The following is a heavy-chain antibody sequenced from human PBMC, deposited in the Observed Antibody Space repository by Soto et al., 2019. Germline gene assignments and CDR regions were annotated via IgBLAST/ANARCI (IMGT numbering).Heavy chain of an antibody. CDR3: ASEIAARPDAFDT. CDR2: IYYSGST. Sequence: PSETLSLTCTVSGGSISSGDYYWSWIRQPPGKGLEWIGYIYYSGSTYYNPSPKSRVTISVDTSKNQFSLKLSSVTAADTAVYYCASEIAARPDAFDTWGQGTMVTVSS. CDR1: GGSISSGDYY. J-gene: IGHJ3*02. V-gene: IGHV4-30-4*01. D-gene: IGHD6-6*01.